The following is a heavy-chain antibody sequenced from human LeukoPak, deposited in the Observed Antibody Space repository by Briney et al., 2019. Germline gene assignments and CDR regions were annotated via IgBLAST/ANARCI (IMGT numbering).Heavy chain of an antibody. J-gene: IGHJ4*02. D-gene: IGHD5-18*01. V-gene: IGHV4-61*02. Sequence: SETLSLTCTVSGGSISSGSYYWSWIRQPAGKGLEWIGRIYTSGSTNYNPSLKSRVTISVDTSKNQFSLKLSSVTAADTAVYYCARERHVMSRYSYGYPHSFDYWGQGTLVTVSS. CDR1: GGSISSGSYY. CDR3: ARERHVMSRYSYGYPHSFDY. CDR2: IYTSGST.